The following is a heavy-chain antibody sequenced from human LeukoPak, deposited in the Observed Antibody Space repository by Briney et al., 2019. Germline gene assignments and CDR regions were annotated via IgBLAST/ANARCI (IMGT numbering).Heavy chain of an antibody. J-gene: IGHJ4*02. D-gene: IGHD2-15*01. V-gene: IGHV3-23*01. CDR2: ISGSGGST. CDR3: AKSLGYCSGGSCYSCCDFDY. Sequence: GGSLRLSCAASGFTFSSCAMSWVRQAPGQGLEWVSAISGSGGSTYYADSVKGRFTISRDNSKNTLYLQMNSLRAEDTAVYYCAKSLGYCSGGSCYSCCDFDYWGQGTLVTVSS. CDR1: GFTFSSCA.